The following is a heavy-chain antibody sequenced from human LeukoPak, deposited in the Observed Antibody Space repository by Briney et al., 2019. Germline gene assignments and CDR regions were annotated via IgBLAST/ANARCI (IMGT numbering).Heavy chain of an antibody. V-gene: IGHV3-23*01. CDR2: ISGSGGCT. D-gene: IGHD5-18*01. J-gene: IGHJ6*02. CDR3: AKDLNSYGYYYYGMDV. CDR1: GFTFSSYA. Sequence: GGSLRLSCAASGFTFSSYAMSWVRQAPGKGLEWVSSISGSGGCTYYADSVKGRFTISRDNSKNTLYLQMNSLRAEDTAVYYCAKDLNSYGYYYYGMDVWGQGTTVTVSS.